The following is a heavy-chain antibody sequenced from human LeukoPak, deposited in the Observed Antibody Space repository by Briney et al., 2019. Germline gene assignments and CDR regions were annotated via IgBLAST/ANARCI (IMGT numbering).Heavy chain of an antibody. Sequence: PSETLSLTCSVSGGXISSYYWSWIRQPPGKGLEWIGYIYYSGSTNYNPSLKSRVTISVDTSKNQFSLKLSSVTAADTAVYYCARHVIAEDFDYWGQGTLVTVSS. CDR2: IYYSGST. V-gene: IGHV4-59*08. D-gene: IGHD2/OR15-2a*01. J-gene: IGHJ4*02. CDR3: ARHVIAEDFDY. CDR1: GGXISSYY.